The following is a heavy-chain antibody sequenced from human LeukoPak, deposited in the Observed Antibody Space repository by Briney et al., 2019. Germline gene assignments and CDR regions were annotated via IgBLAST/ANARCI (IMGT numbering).Heavy chain of an antibody. CDR2: IWYDGSNK. Sequence: GGSLRLSCAASGFTFSSYAMHWVRQAPGKGLEWVAVIWYDGSNKNCADSVKGRFTISRDNSKNTLYLQMNSLRAEDTAVYYCARDEQQLVRARGMDVWGRGTTVIVSS. V-gene: IGHV3-33*08. CDR1: GFTFSSYA. J-gene: IGHJ6*02. D-gene: IGHD6-13*01. CDR3: ARDEQQLVRARGMDV.